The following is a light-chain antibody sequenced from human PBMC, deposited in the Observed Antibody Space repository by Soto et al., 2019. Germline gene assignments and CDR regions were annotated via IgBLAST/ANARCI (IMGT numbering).Light chain of an antibody. CDR3: QQYGSSIT. V-gene: IGKV1-9*01. CDR2: AAS. J-gene: IGKJ5*01. CDR1: QGISSY. Sequence: DIQLTQSPSFLSASVGDRVTITCRASQGISSYLAWYQQKPGKAPKLLIYAASTLQSGVPSRFSGSGSGTEFTLTISSLQPEDFAVFYCQQYGSSITFGQGTRLEIK.